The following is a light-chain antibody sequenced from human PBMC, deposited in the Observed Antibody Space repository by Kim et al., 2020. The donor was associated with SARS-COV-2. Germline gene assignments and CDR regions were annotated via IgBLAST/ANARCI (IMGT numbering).Light chain of an antibody. V-gene: IGLV2-23*01. CDR2: EGS. CDR3: CSYAGSSTVL. J-gene: IGLJ2*01. Sequence: QSALTQPASVSGSPGQSITISCTGTSSDVGSYNLVSWYQQHPGKAPKVMICEGSKRPSGVSNHFSGSKSGNTASLTISGLQAEDEADYYCCSYAGSSTVLFGGGTQLTVL. CDR1: SSDVGSYNL.